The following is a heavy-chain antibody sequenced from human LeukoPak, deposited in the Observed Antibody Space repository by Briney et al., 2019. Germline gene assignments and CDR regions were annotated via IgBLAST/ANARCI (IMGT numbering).Heavy chain of an antibody. CDR3: AGEYYDYVWGNYRYRGKFDY. V-gene: IGHV4-39*07. CDR2: IYYSGST. J-gene: IGHJ4*02. D-gene: IGHD3-16*02. Sequence: SETLSLTCTVSGGSISSSSYYWGWIRQPPGKGLEWIGSIYYSGSTNYNPSLKSRVTISVDTSKNQFSLKLSSVTAADTAVYYCAGEYYDYVWGNYRYRGKFDYWGQGTLVTVSS. CDR1: GGSISSSSYY.